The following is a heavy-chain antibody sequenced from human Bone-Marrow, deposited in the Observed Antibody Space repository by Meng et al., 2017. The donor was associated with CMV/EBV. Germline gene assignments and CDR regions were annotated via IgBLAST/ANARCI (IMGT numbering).Heavy chain of an antibody. CDR3: TRVRLGSGVSYYFDY. Sequence: GESLKISCAASGFTSSNAWMSWVRQAPGKGLEWVGRIKSKTDGGTTDYAAPVKGRFTISRDDSKSIAYLQMNSLKTEDTAVYYCTRVRLGSGVSYYFDYWGQGTLVTVSS. D-gene: IGHD3-10*01. V-gene: IGHV3-15*01. CDR1: GFTSSNAW. J-gene: IGHJ4*02. CDR2: IKSKTDGGTT.